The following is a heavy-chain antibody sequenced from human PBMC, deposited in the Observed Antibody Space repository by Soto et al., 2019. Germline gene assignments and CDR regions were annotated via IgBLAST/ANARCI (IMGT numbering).Heavy chain of an antibody. V-gene: IGHV4-34*01. J-gene: IGHJ4*02. Sequence: PSETLSLTCAVYGGSFSGYYWSRIRQPPGKGLEWIGEINHSGSTNYNPSLKSRVTISVDTSKNQFSLKLSSVTAADTAVYYCARRRAILSIAAAAFDYWGQGTLVTVSS. CDR3: ARRRAILSIAAAAFDY. CDR1: GGSFSGYY. CDR2: INHSGST. D-gene: IGHD6-13*01.